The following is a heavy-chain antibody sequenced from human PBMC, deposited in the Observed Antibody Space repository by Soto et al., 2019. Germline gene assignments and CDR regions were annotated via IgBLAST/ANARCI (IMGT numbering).Heavy chain of an antibody. CDR1: GFSLDTSGMN. CDR2: LYWDDDK. J-gene: IGHJ3*02. D-gene: IGHD3-10*01. Sequence: GSGPTLVNPTQTLTLTCTFSGFSLDTSGMNVGWIRQPPGKSLEWLALLYWDDDKRYSPSLKSRLTITKDTSTNQVVLTMTNMDPVDTATYYCARGYGSGSFISRLAAFDIWGSGTMVTVSS. V-gene: IGHV2-5*02. CDR3: ARGYGSGSFISRLAAFDI.